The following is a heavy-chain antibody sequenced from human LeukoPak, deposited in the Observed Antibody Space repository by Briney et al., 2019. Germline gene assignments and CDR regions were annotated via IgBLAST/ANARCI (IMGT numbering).Heavy chain of an antibody. Sequence: ASVKVSCKASGYTFTSYGISWVRQAPGQGPEWMGWISAYNGNTNYAQKLQGRVTMTTDTSTSTAYMELRSLRSDDTAVYYCARDDYGDYPRDYWGQGTLVTVSS. CDR1: GYTFTSYG. D-gene: IGHD4-17*01. CDR3: ARDDYGDYPRDY. CDR2: ISAYNGNT. V-gene: IGHV1-18*01. J-gene: IGHJ4*02.